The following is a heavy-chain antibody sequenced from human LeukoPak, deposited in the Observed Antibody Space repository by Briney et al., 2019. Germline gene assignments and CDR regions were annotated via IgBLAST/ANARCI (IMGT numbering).Heavy chain of an antibody. V-gene: IGHV4-39*01. Sequence: NPSETLSLTCTVSGGSISSSSYYWGWIRQPPGTGLEWIGSIYYSGSTYYNPSLKSRVTISVDTSKNQFSLKLSSVTAADTAVYYCAGIAVAGFDYWGQGTLVTVSS. J-gene: IGHJ4*02. CDR1: GGSISSSSYY. CDR3: AGIAVAGFDY. CDR2: IYYSGST. D-gene: IGHD6-19*01.